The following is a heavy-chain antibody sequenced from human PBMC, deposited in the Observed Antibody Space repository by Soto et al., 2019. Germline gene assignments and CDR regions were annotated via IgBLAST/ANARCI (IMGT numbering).Heavy chain of an antibody. CDR3: AKDPADSSGYAYYFDY. V-gene: IGHV3-23*01. Sequence: GGSLRLSCAASGFTFSSYAMSWVRQAPGKGLEWVSAISGSGGSTYYADSVKGRFTISRDNSKNTLYLQMNSLRAEDTAVYYCAKDPADSSGYAYYFDYWGQGTLVTVSS. J-gene: IGHJ4*02. CDR2: ISGSGGST. CDR1: GFTFSSYA. D-gene: IGHD3-22*01.